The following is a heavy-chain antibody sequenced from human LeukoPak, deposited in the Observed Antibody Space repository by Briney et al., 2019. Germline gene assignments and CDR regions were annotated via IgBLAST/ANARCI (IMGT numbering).Heavy chain of an antibody. CDR3: ARQFTGYCSSTSCPYNWFDP. Sequence: SETLSLTCAVYGGSFSGYYWSWIRQPPGKGLEWIGEINHSGSTNYNPSLKSRVTISVDTSKNQFSLKLSSVTAADTAVYYCARQFTGYCSSTSCPYNWFDPWGQGTLVTVSS. CDR1: GGSFSGYY. J-gene: IGHJ5*02. D-gene: IGHD2-2*01. CDR2: INHSGST. V-gene: IGHV4-34*01.